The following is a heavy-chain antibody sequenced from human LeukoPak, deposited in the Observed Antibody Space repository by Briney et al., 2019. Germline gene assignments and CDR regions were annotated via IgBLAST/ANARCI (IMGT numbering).Heavy chain of an antibody. CDR3: AKKTSYCGGDCYPYYFDH. Sequence: GGSLRLSCAASGFAFSSYTMGWVRQPPGKGLEWFSAISGSGGSTYYADSVKGRFTISRDNSKNTLYVQMNSLRAEDTAVYYCAKKTSYCGGDCYPYYFDHWGQGTLVTVSS. CDR2: ISGSGGST. D-gene: IGHD2-21*02. V-gene: IGHV3-23*01. CDR1: GFAFSSYT. J-gene: IGHJ4*02.